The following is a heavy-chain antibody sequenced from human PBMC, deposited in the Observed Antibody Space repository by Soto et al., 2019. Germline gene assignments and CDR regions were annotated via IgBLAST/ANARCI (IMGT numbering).Heavy chain of an antibody. D-gene: IGHD2-2*01. CDR1: GGSISTYF. J-gene: IGHJ6*02. CDR3: AREGCSSTSCYPPYYYYGMDV. V-gene: IGHV4-4*07. CDR2: IYTTGST. Sequence: SETLSLTCTVSGGSISTYFWSWIRQPAGGGLEWIGRIYTTGSTNYNPSLKSRVTMSLDTSRNQFSLKLSSVTAADTAVYYCAREGCSSTSCYPPYYYYGMDVWGQGTTVTVSS.